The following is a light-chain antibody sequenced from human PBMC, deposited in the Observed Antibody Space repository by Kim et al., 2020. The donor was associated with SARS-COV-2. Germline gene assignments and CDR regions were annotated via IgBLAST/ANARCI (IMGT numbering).Light chain of an antibody. J-gene: IGLJ1*01. Sequence: SYELTQPPSVSVSPGQTASITCPGDKLGDKYACWYQQKPGQSPVVVIYQDSKRLSGIPERFSGSNSGNTATLTISGTQAMDEADYYCQAWDSSTYVFGTGTKVTVL. V-gene: IGLV3-1*01. CDR3: QAWDSSTYV. CDR1: KLGDKY. CDR2: QDS.